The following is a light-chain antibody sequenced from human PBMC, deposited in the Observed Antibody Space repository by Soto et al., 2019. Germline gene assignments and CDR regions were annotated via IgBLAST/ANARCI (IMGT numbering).Light chain of an antibody. Sequence: QTVVTQPPSASGTPGQRITISCSGGNSNIGSNFVYWYHHLPGTAPKLLIYRNDQRPSGVPDRFSGSKSGTSASLAISGLRSEDEGDYYCAVWDDSLSGVVFGGGTKLTVL. J-gene: IGLJ2*01. CDR3: AVWDDSLSGVV. V-gene: IGLV1-47*01. CDR1: NSNIGSNF. CDR2: RND.